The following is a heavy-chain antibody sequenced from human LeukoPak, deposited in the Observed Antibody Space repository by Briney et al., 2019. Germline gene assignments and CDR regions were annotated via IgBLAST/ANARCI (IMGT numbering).Heavy chain of an antibody. CDR3: ARGNYYYDSSGYSAEYFQH. CDR2: IIPIFGTA. Sequence: ASVNVSCKASGGTFSSYAISWVRQAPGQGLEWMGGIIPIFGTANYAQKFQGRVTITADESTSTAYMELSSLRSEDTAVYYCARGNYYYDSSGYSAEYFQHWGQGTLVTVSS. J-gene: IGHJ1*01. CDR1: GGTFSSYA. V-gene: IGHV1-69*13. D-gene: IGHD3-22*01.